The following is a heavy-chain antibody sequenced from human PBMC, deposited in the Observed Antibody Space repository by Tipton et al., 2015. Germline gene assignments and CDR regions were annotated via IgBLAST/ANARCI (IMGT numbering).Heavy chain of an antibody. CDR3: VRPANHGFEV. CDR1: GYSISSGYY. Sequence: TLSLTCDVSGYSISSGYYWGWIRQPPGKGLEWIGYIYSSGSTNYAPSLESRVTMSIDTSKNQFSLRLTSVTAADTSVYYCVRPANHGFEVWGQGTMVTVSS. CDR2: IYSSGST. J-gene: IGHJ3*01. V-gene: IGHV4-38-2*01.